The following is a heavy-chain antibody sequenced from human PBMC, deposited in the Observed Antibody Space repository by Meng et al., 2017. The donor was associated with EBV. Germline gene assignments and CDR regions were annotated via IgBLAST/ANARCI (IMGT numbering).Heavy chain of an antibody. CDR2: ISAYNGNT. Sequence: QVQVVQAGGDGKKAGASVKASCKASGYTFTSYGISWGRQDPGQGLEWMGWISAYNGNTNYAQKLQGRVTMTTDTSMSTAYMELRSLRSDDTAVYYCARVRTFGGVIPPDYWGQGTLVTVSS. J-gene: IGHJ4*02. CDR1: GYTFTSYG. D-gene: IGHD3-16*02. CDR3: ARVRTFGGVIPPDY. V-gene: IGHV1-18*01.